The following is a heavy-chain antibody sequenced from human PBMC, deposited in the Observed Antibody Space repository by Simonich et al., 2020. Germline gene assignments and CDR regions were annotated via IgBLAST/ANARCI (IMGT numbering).Heavy chain of an antibody. CDR1: GYTFTGYY. CDR3: ARVRFEAFDI. Sequence: QVQLVQSGAEVKKPGASVKVSCKASGYTFTGYYMHWVRQAPGQGLEGMGWNNPNSGGTNYAQKLQGRVTMTRDTSISTAYMELSRLRSDDTAVYYCARVRFEAFDIWGQGTMVTVSS. J-gene: IGHJ3*02. CDR2: NNPNSGGT. V-gene: IGHV1-2*02.